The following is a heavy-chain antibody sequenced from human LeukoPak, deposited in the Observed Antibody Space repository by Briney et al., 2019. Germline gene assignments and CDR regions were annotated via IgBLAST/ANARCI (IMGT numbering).Heavy chain of an antibody. V-gene: IGHV4-59*08. D-gene: IGHD6-19*01. J-gene: IGHJ2*01. CDR1: GGSISSYY. Sequence: PSETLSLTCTVSGGSISSYYWSWIRQPPGKGLEWIGYIYYSGITNYNPSLKSRVTISGDTSKNQFSLKLSSVTAADTAVYYCARSGSGWYGDWYFDLWGRGTLVTVSS. CDR2: IYYSGIT. CDR3: ARSGSGWYGDWYFDL.